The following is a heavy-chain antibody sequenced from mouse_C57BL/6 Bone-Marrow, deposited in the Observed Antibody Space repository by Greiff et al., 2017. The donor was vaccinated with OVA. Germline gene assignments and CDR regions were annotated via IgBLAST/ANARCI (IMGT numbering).Heavy chain of an antibody. CDR3: TTLPLAWFAY. J-gene: IGHJ3*01. CDR1: GFNIKDDY. CDR2: IDPENGDT. V-gene: IGHV14-4*01. Sequence: EVQLQQSGAELVRPGASVKLSCTASGFNIKDDYMHWVKQRPEQGLEWIGWIDPENGDTEYASKFQGKATITADTSSNTAYLQLSSLTSEDTAVDYCTTLPLAWFAYWGQGTLVTVSA.